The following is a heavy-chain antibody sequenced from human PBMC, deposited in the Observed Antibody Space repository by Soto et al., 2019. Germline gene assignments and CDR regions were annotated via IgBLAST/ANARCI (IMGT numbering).Heavy chain of an antibody. D-gene: IGHD3-10*01. Sequence: PSETLSLTCTVSGGSIRGGGYYWSWIRQHPGRGLEWIGYIYYSGSTYYNPSLKSRVTISVDTSKNQFSLKLSSVTAADTAVYYCARVYPPLQYYYGSGRVRDWFDPWGQGTLVTVSS. CDR2: IYYSGST. CDR3: ARVYPPLQYYYGSGRVRDWFDP. CDR1: GGSIRGGGYY. V-gene: IGHV4-31*03. J-gene: IGHJ5*02.